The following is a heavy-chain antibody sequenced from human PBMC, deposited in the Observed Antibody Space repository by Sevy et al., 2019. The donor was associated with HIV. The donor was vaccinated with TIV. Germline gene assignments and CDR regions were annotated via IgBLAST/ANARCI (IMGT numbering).Heavy chain of an antibody. CDR3: ARGRGSYYYYCYYCIDV. V-gene: IGHV1-8*01. D-gene: IGHD1-26*01. Sequence: ASVKVSCKASGYTFTSYDINWVRQATGQGLEWMGWMNPNSGNTGYAQKFQGRVTMTRNTSISTAYMELSSLRSEETAVYYCARGRGSYYYYCYYCIDVWGQGTTVTVSS. CDR2: MNPNSGNT. J-gene: IGHJ6*02. CDR1: GYTFTSYD.